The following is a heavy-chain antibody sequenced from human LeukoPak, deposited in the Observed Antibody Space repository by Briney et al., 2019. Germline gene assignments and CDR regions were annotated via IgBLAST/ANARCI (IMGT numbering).Heavy chain of an antibody. V-gene: IGHV3-23*01. CDR3: AKGAYDYIEMGYFDY. J-gene: IGHJ4*02. CDR2: IVASSGST. CDR1: GFNIRNSA. D-gene: IGHD5-12*01. Sequence: PGGSLRLSCAASGFNIRNSAMSWVRQAPGKGLEWVSNIVASSGSTFYADSVKGRFTIPRDSSKNTLYLQMNSLRAEDMAVYYCAKGAYDYIEMGYFDYWGQGTLVTVSS.